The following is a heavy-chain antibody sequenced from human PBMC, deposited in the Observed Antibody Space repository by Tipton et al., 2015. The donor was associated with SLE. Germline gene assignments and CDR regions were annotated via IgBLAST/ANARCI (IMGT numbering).Heavy chain of an antibody. CDR1: GGSISSGSYY. V-gene: IGHV4-61*09. J-gene: IGHJ3*02. Sequence: TLSLTCTVSGGSISSGSYYWSWIRQPAGKGLEWIGYIYTSGSTNYNPSLKSQVTISVDTPNNQFSLKLTSVTAADTAVYYCARMSSGWSVGAFDIWGQGKMVTVSS. CDR2: IYTSGST. D-gene: IGHD6-13*01. CDR3: ARMSSGWSVGAFDI.